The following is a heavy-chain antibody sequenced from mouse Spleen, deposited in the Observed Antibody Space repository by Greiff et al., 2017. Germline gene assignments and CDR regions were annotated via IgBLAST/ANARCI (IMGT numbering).Heavy chain of an antibody. CDR2: INYDGSST. CDR3: AREGNYGSSLFDY. Sequence: EVKLVESEGGLVQPGSSMKLSCTASGFTFSDYYMAWVRQVPEKGLEWVANINYDGSSTYYLDSLKSRFIISRDNAKNILYLQMSSLKSEDTATYYCAREGNYGSSLFDYWGQGTTLTVSS. CDR1: GFTFSDYY. J-gene: IGHJ2*01. V-gene: IGHV5-16*01. D-gene: IGHD1-1*01.